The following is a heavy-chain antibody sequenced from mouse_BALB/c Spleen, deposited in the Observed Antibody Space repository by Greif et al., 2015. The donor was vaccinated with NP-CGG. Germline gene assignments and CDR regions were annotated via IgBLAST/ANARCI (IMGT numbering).Heavy chain of an antibody. D-gene: IGHD1-1*01. Sequence: VQLQQSGPELVKPGASVKISCKASGYAFSSSWMNWVKQRPGQGLEWIGRIYPGDGDTNYNGKFKGKATLTADKSSSTAYMLLSSLTSVDSAVYFCASCYGSSYGYAMDYWGQGTSVTVSS. J-gene: IGHJ4*01. CDR1: GYAFSSSW. CDR2: IYPGDGDT. CDR3: ASCYGSSYGYAMDY. V-gene: IGHV1-82*01.